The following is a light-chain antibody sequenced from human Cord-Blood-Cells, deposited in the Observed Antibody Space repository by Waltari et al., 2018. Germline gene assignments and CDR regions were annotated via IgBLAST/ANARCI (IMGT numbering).Light chain of an antibody. CDR1: SSDCGSYNL. V-gene: IGLV2-23*02. Sequence: QSALTQPASVSGSPGQSITISCTGTSSDCGSYNLVSWYQQHPGKAPKLMIYEVSKRPSGVSNRFSGSKSGNTASLTISGLQAEDEADYYCCSYAGSSTFVFGTGTKVTVL. CDR2: EVS. CDR3: CSYAGSSTFV. J-gene: IGLJ1*01.